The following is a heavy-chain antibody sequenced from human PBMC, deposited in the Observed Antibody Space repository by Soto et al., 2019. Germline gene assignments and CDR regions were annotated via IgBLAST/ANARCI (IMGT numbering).Heavy chain of an antibody. V-gene: IGHV4-61*01. D-gene: IGHD2-15*01. CDR3: VRGGGGGLFDP. CDR2: SYYSGST. J-gene: IGHJ5*02. CDR1: GGSVSSGSYY. Sequence: SETLSLTCTVSGGSVSSGSYYWSWIRQPPGKGLEWIGYSYYSGSTNYNPSLKSRVTISVDTSKNQFSLKLSSVTAADTAVYYCVRGGGGGLFDPWGQGTMVTVSS.